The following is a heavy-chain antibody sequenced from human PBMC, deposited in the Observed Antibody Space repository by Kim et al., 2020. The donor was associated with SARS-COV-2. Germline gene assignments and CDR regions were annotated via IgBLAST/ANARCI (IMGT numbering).Heavy chain of an antibody. Sequence: EKYYVDSVKGRFTISRDNAKNSLYLQMNSLRAEDTAVYYCARADGGIFDYWGQGTLVTVSS. D-gene: IGHD2-15*01. CDR2: EK. V-gene: IGHV3-7*01. CDR3: ARADGGIFDY. J-gene: IGHJ4*02.